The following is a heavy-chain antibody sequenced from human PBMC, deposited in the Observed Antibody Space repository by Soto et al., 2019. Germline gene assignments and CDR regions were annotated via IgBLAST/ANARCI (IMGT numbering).Heavy chain of an antibody. CDR2: IFYNGIT. J-gene: IGHJ4*02. CDR1: VGSISIISHA. V-gene: IGHV4-39*02. D-gene: IGHD1-1*01. CDR3: ARLVTGTKYYFDF. Sequence: AETLSIPCTFSVGSISIISHAWGWIRQSPGQGLEWIGNIFYNGITYYNPSLKSRVTISADTSKNHFSLKLRSVTVADTAVYSGARLVTGTKYYFDFWGQGSMVTVSS.